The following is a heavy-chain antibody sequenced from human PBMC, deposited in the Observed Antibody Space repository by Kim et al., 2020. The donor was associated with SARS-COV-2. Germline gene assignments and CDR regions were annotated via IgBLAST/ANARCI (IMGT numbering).Heavy chain of an antibody. J-gene: IGHJ4*02. V-gene: IGHV4-59*08. CDR2: ISYSGST. CDR3: ARHQLRMSIDY. D-gene: IGHD1-1*01. Sequence: SETLSLTCTVSGGSISSYYWSWIRQPPGKGLEWIGDISYSGSTNYNPSLKSRVTISVDTSKNQFSLKLSSGTAADTAVYYCARHQLRMSIDYWGQGTLVTVSS. CDR1: GGSISSYY.